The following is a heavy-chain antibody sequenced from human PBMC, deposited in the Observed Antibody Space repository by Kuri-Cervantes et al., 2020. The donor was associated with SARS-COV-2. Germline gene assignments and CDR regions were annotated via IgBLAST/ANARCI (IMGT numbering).Heavy chain of an antibody. J-gene: IGHJ4*02. D-gene: IGHD1-26*01. CDR1: GFTFSNYG. CDR3: ATPGWGGTGAF. V-gene: IGHV3-30*19. CDR2: ISHDGIKE. Sequence: LSLTCAASGFTFSNYGMHWVRQAPGKGLEWVAAISHDGIKEFYADSVRGRFIISRDNSKNTLYVELNSLRADDTAVYYCATPGWGGTGAFWGQGTLVTVSS.